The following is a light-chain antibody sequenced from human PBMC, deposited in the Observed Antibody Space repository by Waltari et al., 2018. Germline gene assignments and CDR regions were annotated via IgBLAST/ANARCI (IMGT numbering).Light chain of an antibody. CDR3: YSVADNSVV. J-gene: IGLJ2*01. CDR2: KDP. V-gene: IGLV3-27*01. Sequence: SYHLTQPSSVSVSPGQTSSLTCSGPILTIKSARWFQQRPGQAPTLLIYKDPERPSGIPERFFGSISGTTVTLTISEVRVEDEADYYCYSVADNSVVFGGGTKLTVL. CDR1: ILTIKS.